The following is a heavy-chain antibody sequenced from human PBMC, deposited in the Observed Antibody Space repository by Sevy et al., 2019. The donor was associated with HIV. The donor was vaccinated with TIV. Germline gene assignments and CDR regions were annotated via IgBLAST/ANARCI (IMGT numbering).Heavy chain of an antibody. Sequence: SETLSLTCAVSGVSVSSDTYYWSWIRQPPGKGLEWIGYVYHTGSTNYSPSFKSRVTISVDTSKNLSLRLFSVAAADTAVYYWAREPYFFDKSGYYWDYWGQGALVTVSS. D-gene: IGHD3-22*01. J-gene: IGHJ4*02. CDR3: AREPYFFDKSGYYWDY. V-gene: IGHV4-61*01. CDR1: GVSVSSDTYY. CDR2: VYHTGST.